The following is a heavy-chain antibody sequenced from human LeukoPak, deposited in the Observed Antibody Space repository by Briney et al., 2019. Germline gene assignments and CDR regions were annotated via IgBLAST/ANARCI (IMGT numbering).Heavy chain of an antibody. CDR3: ARPIRYDFWSGYPGGWFDP. CDR2: ISSNGGST. V-gene: IGHV3-64*01. J-gene: IGHJ5*02. CDR1: GFTFSSYA. Sequence: GGSLRLSCAASGFTFSSYAMPWVRQAPGKGLEYVSAISSNGGSTYYANSVKGRFTISRDNSKNTLYLQMGSLRAEDMAVYYCARPIRYDFWSGYPGGWFDPWGQGTLVTVSS. D-gene: IGHD3-3*01.